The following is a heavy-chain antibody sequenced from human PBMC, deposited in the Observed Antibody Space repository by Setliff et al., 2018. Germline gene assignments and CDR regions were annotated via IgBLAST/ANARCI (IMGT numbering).Heavy chain of an antibody. CDR1: GGTFSSYA. Sequence: SVKVSCKASGGTFSSYAISWVRQAPGQGLEWMGRIIPIFGTANYAQKFQGRVTITADKSTSTAYMELSSLRSEDTAVYYCARDEGSSYFHGMAVWGQGTTVTVSS. CDR3: ARDEGSSYFHGMAV. CDR2: IIPIFGTA. V-gene: IGHV1-69*06. D-gene: IGHD6-13*01. J-gene: IGHJ6*02.